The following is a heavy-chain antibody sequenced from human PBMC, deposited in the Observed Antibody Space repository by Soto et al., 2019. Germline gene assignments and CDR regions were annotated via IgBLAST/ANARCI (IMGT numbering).Heavy chain of an antibody. D-gene: IGHD3-16*01. CDR2: ISGSGVST. Sequence: GGSLRLSCAASGFIFSTTAMTWVRQAPGKGLEWVSTISGSGVSTYYTDSVKGRFTISRDNSKNTLYLQMNSLRAEDTTVYFCAAVMGSDYDYVWGSLTFDDWGQGTLVTVSS. J-gene: IGHJ4*02. CDR1: GFIFSTTA. V-gene: IGHV3-23*01. CDR3: AAVMGSDYDYVWGSLTFDD.